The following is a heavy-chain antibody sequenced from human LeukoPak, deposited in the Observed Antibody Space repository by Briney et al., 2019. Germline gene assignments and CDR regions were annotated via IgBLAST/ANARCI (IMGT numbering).Heavy chain of an antibody. V-gene: IGHV4-34*01. CDR1: GGSFSGYY. CDR2: INHSGST. D-gene: IGHD3-3*01. J-gene: IGHJ4*02. CDR3: ARERTGITIFGVGHYYFDY. Sequence: TSETLSLTCAVYGGSFSGYYWSWIRQPPGKGLEWIGEINHSGSTNYNPSLKSRVTISVDTSKNQFSLKLSSVTAADTAVYYCARERTGITIFGVGHYYFDYWGQGTLVTVSS.